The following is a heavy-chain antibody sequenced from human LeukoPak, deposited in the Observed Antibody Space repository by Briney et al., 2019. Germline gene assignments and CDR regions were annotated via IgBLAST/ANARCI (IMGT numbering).Heavy chain of an antibody. CDR2: IRSKAYGGTT. V-gene: IGHV3-49*03. Sequence: GGSLRLSXTASGFTFGDYAMSWFRQAPGKGLEWVGFIRSKAYGGTTEYAASVKGRFTISRDDSKSIAYLQMNGLKTEDTAVYYCTRESRRTVTTSNFDYWGQGTLVTVSS. CDR1: GFTFGDYA. CDR3: TRESRRTVTTSNFDY. J-gene: IGHJ4*02. D-gene: IGHD4-17*01.